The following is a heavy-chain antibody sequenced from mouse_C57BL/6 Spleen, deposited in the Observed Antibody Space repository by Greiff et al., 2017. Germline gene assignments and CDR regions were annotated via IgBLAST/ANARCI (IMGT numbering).Heavy chain of an antibody. V-gene: IGHV1-26*01. CDR2: INPNNGGT. D-gene: IGHD3-2*02. Sequence: EVQLQQSGPELVKPGASVKISCKASGYTFTDYYMNWVKQSHGNSLEWIGDINPNNGGTSYNQKFKGKATLTVDKSSSTAYMELRSLTSEDSAVYYFAMRPQAWFAYWGQGTLVTVSA. J-gene: IGHJ3*01. CDR3: AMRPQAWFAY. CDR1: GYTFTDYY.